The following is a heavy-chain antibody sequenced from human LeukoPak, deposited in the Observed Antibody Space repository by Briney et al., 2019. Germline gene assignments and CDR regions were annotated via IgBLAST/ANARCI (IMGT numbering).Heavy chain of an antibody. CDR1: GYTFTGYY. J-gene: IGHJ4*02. V-gene: IGHV1-2*05. CDR3: VREQWELLWDY. Sequence: ASVKVSCKASGYTFTGYYMHWVRQAPGQGREWMGRINPNSGGTNYAQKFQGRVTMTRDTSISTAYMELSRLRSDDTGVYYCVREQWELLWDYWGQGTLVTVSS. D-gene: IGHD1-26*01. CDR2: INPNSGGT.